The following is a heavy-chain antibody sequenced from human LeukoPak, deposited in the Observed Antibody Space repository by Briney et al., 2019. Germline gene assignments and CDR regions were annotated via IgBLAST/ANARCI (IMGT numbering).Heavy chain of an antibody. CDR3: ARGLDYDSSGYYYYYYMDV. CDR1: GGSFSGYY. CDR2: INHSGST. D-gene: IGHD3-22*01. J-gene: IGHJ6*03. Sequence: SETLSLTCAVCGGSFSGYYWSWIRQPPGKGLEWIGEINHSGSTNYNPSLKSRVTISVDTSKNQFSLKLSSVTAADTAVYYCARGLDYDSSGYYYYYYMDVWGKGTTVTVSS. V-gene: IGHV4-34*01.